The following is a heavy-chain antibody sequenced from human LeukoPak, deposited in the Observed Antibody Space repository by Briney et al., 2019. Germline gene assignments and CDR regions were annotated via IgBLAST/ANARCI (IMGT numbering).Heavy chain of an antibody. Sequence: GGSLRLSCTASGFRFTDYAMNWVRQAPGKGLEWVSAISGRGQSTYYADSVKGRFSVSRDNSNNTLFLQMNSLRVEDTALYYCVQRGYDYDSAGLLYAEYFHNWGQGTLVTVAS. CDR1: GFRFTDYA. J-gene: IGHJ1*01. CDR3: VQRGYDYDSAGLLYAEYFHN. CDR2: ISGRGQST. V-gene: IGHV3-23*01. D-gene: IGHD3-22*01.